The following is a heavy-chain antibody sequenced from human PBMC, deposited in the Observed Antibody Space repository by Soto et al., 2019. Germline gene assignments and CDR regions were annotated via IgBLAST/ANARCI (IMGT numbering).Heavy chain of an antibody. J-gene: IGHJ3*02. CDR1: GFTFSSYS. CDR2: ISSSSRYI. D-gene: IGHD2-15*01. V-gene: IGHV3-21*01. CDR3: AREEGGGYCSGGSCYGDAFDI. Sequence: EVRLVESGGGLVKPGGSLRLSCAASGFTFSSYSMNWVRQAPGKGLEWVSSISSSSRYIYYAASVKGRFTISRDNAKSSLYLQMNSLRAEHTAVYYCAREEGGGYCSGGSCYGDAFDIWGQGTMVTVSS.